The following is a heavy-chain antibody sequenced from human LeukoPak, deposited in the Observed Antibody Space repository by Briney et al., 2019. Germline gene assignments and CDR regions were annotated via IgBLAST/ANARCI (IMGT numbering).Heavy chain of an antibody. CDR3: ARVGAHSSGWPRDDDY. D-gene: IGHD6-19*01. CDR1: GYTFTSYY. Sequence: ASVKVSCKASGYTFTSYYMHWVRQAPGQGLEWMGIINPSGGSTSYAQKFQGRVTMTRDMSTSTVYMELSSLRSEDTAVYYCARVGAHSSGWPRDDDYWGQGTLVTVSS. V-gene: IGHV1-46*01. CDR2: INPSGGST. J-gene: IGHJ4*02.